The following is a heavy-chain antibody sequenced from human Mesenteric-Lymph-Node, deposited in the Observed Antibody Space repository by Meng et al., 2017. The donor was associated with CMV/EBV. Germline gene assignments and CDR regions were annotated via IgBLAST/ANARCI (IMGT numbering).Heavy chain of an antibody. J-gene: IGHJ4*02. Sequence: GEFLKISCAASGFTFSSYWMHWVRQAPGKGLVWVSLISSGGGSTYYTDSVKGRFTISRDDSKNTVYLQINSLRADDTAVYYCAKITWSSRLVDYWGQGTLVTVSS. CDR3: AKITWSSRLVDY. CDR1: GFTFSSYW. D-gene: IGHD3-16*02. CDR2: ISSGGGST. V-gene: IGHV3-23*03.